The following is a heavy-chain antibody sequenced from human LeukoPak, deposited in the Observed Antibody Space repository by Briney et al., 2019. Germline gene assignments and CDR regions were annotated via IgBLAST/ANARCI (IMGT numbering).Heavy chain of an antibody. J-gene: IGHJ4*02. Sequence: GGPLSLSCTTFGLPFGDYVVGGFGRVPGKGRGGVGFIGRKPYGGTTEYAASVKGRFTISRDDSKTIAYLQMNSLKTEDTAVYYCARGSDTVFGVARDGFDHWGQGTLVTASS. D-gene: IGHD3-3*01. CDR1: GLPFGDYV. CDR3: ARGSDTVFGVARDGFDH. V-gene: IGHV3-49*03. CDR2: IGRKPYGGTT.